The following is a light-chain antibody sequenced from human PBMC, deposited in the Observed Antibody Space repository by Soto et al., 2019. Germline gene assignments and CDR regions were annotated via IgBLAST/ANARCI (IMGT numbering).Light chain of an antibody. Sequence: DIVLTQTPLSSPVTLGKPASISCRSSQSLVHSDGNTYFNWLQQRPGQPPRPLIYKISKRFPGVPDRFRDSGAGTDFTLKISRVEAEDVGDYYCMQATQSYDFGQGTKLEIK. CDR2: KIS. J-gene: IGKJ2*01. CDR1: QSLVHSDGNTY. V-gene: IGKV2-24*01. CDR3: MQATQSYD.